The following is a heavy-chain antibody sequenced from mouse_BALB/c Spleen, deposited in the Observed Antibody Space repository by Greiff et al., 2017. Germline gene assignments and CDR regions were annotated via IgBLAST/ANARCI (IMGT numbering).Heavy chain of an antibody. D-gene: IGHD1-2*01. Sequence: DVQLVESGGGLVQPGGSRKLSCAASGFTFSSFGMHWVRQAPEKGLEWVAYISSGSSTIYYADTVKGRFTISRDNPKNTLFLQMTSLRSEDTAMYYCARGLRLPSFDYWGQGTTLTVSS. V-gene: IGHV5-17*02. CDR1: GFTFSSFG. CDR2: ISSGSSTI. J-gene: IGHJ2*01. CDR3: ARGLRLPSFDY.